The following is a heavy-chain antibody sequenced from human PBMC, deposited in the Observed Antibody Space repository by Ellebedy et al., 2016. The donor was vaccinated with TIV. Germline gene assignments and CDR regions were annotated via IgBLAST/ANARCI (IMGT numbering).Heavy chain of an antibody. CDR1: GFRLSTHG. D-gene: IGHD2-15*01. Sequence: GESLKISCVASGFRLSTHGMHWVRQAPGKGLEWVAHIWYDGSNENYADSVKGRFTISRDNSLYLQLNSLRAEDTAVYYCARDPGVLPGGGLDYWGQGTLVTVSS. V-gene: IGHV3-33*01. J-gene: IGHJ4*02. CDR2: IWYDGSNE. CDR3: ARDPGVLPGGGLDY.